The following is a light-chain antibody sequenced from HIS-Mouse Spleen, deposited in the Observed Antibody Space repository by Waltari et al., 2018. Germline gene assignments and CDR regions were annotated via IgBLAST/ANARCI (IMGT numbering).Light chain of an antibody. V-gene: IGKV1-8*01. CDR2: AAS. J-gene: IGKJ2*01. CDR1: QGISSY. Sequence: AIRMTQSPSSLSASTGDRVTITCRASQGISSYLAWYQQKPGKAPKLLIYAASTWQSGVPSRFSGSGSGTDFTLTISCLQSEDFATYYCQQYYSYPRYTFGQGTKLEIK. CDR3: QQYYSYPRYT.